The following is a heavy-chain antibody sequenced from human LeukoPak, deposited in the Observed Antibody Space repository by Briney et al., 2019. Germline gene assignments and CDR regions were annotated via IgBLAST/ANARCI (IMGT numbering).Heavy chain of an antibody. D-gene: IGHD5-12*01. J-gene: IGHJ4*02. CDR3: ARVLRGYSGHDYYFDY. V-gene: IGHV4-61*01. CDR1: GGSVSSGSYY. CDR2: IYYSRST. Sequence: SETLSLTCTVSGGSVSSGSYYWSWIRQPPGKGLEWIGYIYYSRSTNYNPSLKSRVTISVDTSKNQFSLKLSSVTAADTAVYYCARVLRGYSGHDYYFDYWGQGTLVTVSS.